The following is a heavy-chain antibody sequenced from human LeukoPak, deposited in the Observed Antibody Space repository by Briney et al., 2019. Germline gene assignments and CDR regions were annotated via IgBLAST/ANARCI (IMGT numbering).Heavy chain of an antibody. V-gene: IGHV4-4*02. J-gene: IGHJ3*02. Sequence: SETLSLTCAVSGGSISSSNWWSWVRQPPGKGLEWIGEIYHSGSTNYNPSLKSRVTISVDKSKNQFSLKLSSVTAADTAAYYCAKRLGLGYCSGGSCPDAFDIWGQGTMVTVSS. CDR2: IYHSGST. CDR1: GGSISSSNW. CDR3: AKRLGLGYCSGGSCPDAFDI. D-gene: IGHD2-15*01.